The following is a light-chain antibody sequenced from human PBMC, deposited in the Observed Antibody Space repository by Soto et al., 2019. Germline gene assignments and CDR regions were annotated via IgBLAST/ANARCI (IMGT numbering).Light chain of an antibody. CDR1: QNINSW. CDR2: DAS. J-gene: IGKJ1*01. Sequence: DIQMTQSPSTLSASVGDRVTITCRASQNINSWLAWYQQKPGKAPKLLIYDASSLNRGVPSRFSGSGSGTEFTLTISSLQPDDFATYYCQQYNSYSETFGQGTKVDIK. CDR3: QQYNSYSET. V-gene: IGKV1-5*01.